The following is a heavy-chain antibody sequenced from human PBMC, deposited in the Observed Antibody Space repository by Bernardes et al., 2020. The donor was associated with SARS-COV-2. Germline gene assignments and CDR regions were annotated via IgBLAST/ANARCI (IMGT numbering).Heavy chain of an antibody. CDR3: ARGSVLLSYNNLDV. Sequence: ASVKVSCKASGYTFTDYDMDWVRQAPGQGLEWMGWINPNSGHTDYAQNFQGRVTMTRDTSVSTAYMEVNRLTSDDTAIYYCARGSVLLSYNNLDVWGQGTTVTVSS. D-gene: IGHD1-1*01. J-gene: IGHJ6*02. CDR1: GYTFTDYD. CDR2: INPNSGHT. V-gene: IGHV1-2*02.